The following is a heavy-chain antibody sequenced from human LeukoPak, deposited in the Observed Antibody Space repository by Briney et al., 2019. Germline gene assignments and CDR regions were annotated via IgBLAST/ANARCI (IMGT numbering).Heavy chain of an antibody. Sequence: SETLSLTCAVYGGSFSSYYWSWIRQPAGKGLEWIGEINHSGSTNYNPSLKSRVTISVDTSKNQFSLKLSSVTAADTAVYYCARGEPYYYGSGSYPYNWFDPWGQGTLVPVSS. CDR3: ARGEPYYYGSGSYPYNWFDP. V-gene: IGHV4-34*01. J-gene: IGHJ5*02. CDR1: GGSFSSYY. CDR2: INHSGST. D-gene: IGHD3-10*01.